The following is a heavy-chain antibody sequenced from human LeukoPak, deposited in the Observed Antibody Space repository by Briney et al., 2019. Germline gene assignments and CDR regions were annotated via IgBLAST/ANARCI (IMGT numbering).Heavy chain of an antibody. J-gene: IGHJ4*02. V-gene: IGHV4-59*01. CDR1: GGSISSYY. D-gene: IGHD1-26*01. Sequence: SETLSLTCTVSGGSISSYYWSWIRQPPGKGLEWIGYIYYSGSTNYNPSLKSRVTISVDTSKNQFSLKLSSATAADTAVYYCARDQKLLRSFDYWGQGTLVTVSS. CDR2: IYYSGST. CDR3: ARDQKLLRSFDY.